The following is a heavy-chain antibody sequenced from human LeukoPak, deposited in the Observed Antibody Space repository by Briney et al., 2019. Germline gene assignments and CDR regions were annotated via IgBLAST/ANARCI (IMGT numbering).Heavy chain of an antibody. D-gene: IGHD6-13*01. CDR2: INQDGGVK. J-gene: IGHJ4*02. Sequence: GGSLRLSCAASGFPFINYWISWFRQAPGKGMEWVANINQDGGVKYYVDSVKGRFTISRDNAKNSLYLQMDSLRADDTAVYYCARVGYSSSCTDYWGLGTLVTVSS. CDR1: GFPFINYW. V-gene: IGHV3-7*01. CDR3: ARVGYSSSCTDY.